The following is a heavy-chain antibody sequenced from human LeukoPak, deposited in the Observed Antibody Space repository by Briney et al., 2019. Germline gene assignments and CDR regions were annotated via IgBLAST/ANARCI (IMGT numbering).Heavy chain of an antibody. CDR2: IIPIFGTA. J-gene: IGHJ6*03. D-gene: IGHD6-6*01. CDR1: GGTFSSYA. Sequence: ASVKVSCKASGGTFSSYAISWVRQAPGQGLEWMGGIIPIFGTANYAQKFQGRVTITADKSTSTAYMELSSLRSEDTAVYYCARMFGSSFTYYYYYMDVWGKGTTVTVSS. V-gene: IGHV1-69*06. CDR3: ARMFGSSFTYYYYYMDV.